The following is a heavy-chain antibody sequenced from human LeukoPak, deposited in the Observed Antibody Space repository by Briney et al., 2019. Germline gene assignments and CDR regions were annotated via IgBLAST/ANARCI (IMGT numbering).Heavy chain of an antibody. CDR2: SYNSRST. CDR3: ARGLPYDSSGYYFDGFDH. CDR1: GGSISRGGYY. J-gene: IGHJ4*02. D-gene: IGHD3-22*01. V-gene: IGHV4-31*03. Sequence: SQTLSLTCTVSGGSISRGGYYWSWIRQHPGKGLEWIGYSYNSRSTYYNPSLKSRVTISVDTSKNQFSLKLNSVTVADTAVYYCARGLPYDSSGYYFDGFDHWGQGTLVTASS.